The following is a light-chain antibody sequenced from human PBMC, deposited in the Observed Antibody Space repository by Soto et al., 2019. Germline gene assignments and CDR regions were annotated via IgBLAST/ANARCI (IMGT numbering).Light chain of an antibody. J-gene: IGKJ4*01. V-gene: IGKV3-11*01. CDR2: DAS. CDR1: QSVSSY. Sequence: ESVLTQSPATLSLSPGERASLSCRGNQSVSSYLAWYQQKPGQAPRLLIYDASNRATGIPARFSGSGSGTDFTLTISSLEPEDFAVYYCQQRSNWPPRIAFGGGTKVDIK. CDR3: QQRSNWPPRIA.